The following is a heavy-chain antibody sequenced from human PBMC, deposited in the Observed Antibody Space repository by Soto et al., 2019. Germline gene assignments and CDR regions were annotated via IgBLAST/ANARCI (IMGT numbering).Heavy chain of an antibody. CDR1: GGSISSSNW. J-gene: IGHJ6*02. CDR3: ALPAVAGTHYYYYGMDV. CDR2: IYHSGST. V-gene: IGHV4-4*02. Sequence: QVQLQESGPGLVKPSGTLSLTCAVSGGSISSSNWWSWVRQPPGKGLEWIGEIYHSGSTNYNPSLKSRVTISAHKSKTQFSLKLRSVTAADTAVYYCALPAVAGTHYYYYGMDVWGQGTTVTVSS. D-gene: IGHD6-19*01.